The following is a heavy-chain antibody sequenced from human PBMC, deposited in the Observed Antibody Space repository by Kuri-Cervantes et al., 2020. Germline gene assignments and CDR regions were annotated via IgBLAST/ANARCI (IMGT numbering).Heavy chain of an antibody. CDR1: GGSISSSHSY. V-gene: IGHV4-39*07. J-gene: IGHJ6*03. CDR3: ARRVPAAIGYYYYMDV. CDR2: IFYTGSGSN. D-gene: IGHD2-2*02. Sequence: SETLSLTCTVSGGSISSSHSYWGWIRQPPGKGLEWIGNIFYTGSGSNYYNPSLKNRVTISLDMSKNQCSLKLTSVTAADTAVYYCARRVPAAIGYYYYMDVWGKGTTVTVSS.